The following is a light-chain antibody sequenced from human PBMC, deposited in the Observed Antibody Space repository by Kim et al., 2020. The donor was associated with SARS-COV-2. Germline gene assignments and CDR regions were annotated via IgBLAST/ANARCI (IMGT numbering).Light chain of an antibody. CDR2: EVS. CDR1: SSDVGGYNY. V-gene: IGLV2-8*01. CDR3: SSYAGSNNVV. J-gene: IGLJ2*01. Sequence: QSVTSSCTGTSSDVGGYNYVSWYQQHPGKAPKLMIHEVSKRPSGVPDRFSGSKSGNTASLTVSGLQAEDEADYYCSSYAGSNNVVFGGGTKLTVL.